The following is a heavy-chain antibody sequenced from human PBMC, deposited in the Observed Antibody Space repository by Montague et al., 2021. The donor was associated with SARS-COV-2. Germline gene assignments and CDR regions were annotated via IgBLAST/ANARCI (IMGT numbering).Heavy chain of an antibody. Sequence: TLSLTCTVSGGSISSDSYYWDWIRQPAGKGLEWIGRIYNTGSTNYNPSLKSRVTIAVDTSKNQFSLKLSSVTAADTAVYYCARESLHLTGYYNDYFDYWGQGTLVTVSP. CDR2: IYNTGST. CDR3: ARESLHLTGYYNDYFDY. V-gene: IGHV4-61*02. J-gene: IGHJ4*02. D-gene: IGHD3-9*01. CDR1: GGSISSDSYY.